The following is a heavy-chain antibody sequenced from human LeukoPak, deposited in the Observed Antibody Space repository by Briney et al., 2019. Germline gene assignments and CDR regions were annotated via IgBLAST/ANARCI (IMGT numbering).Heavy chain of an antibody. CDR3: ARDPPRYYYDSSGWFDP. CDR1: GYTFTSYG. D-gene: IGHD3-22*01. J-gene: IGHJ5*02. CDR2: VSAYNGNT. V-gene: IGHV1-18*01. Sequence: ASVKVSCKASGYTFTSYGISWVRQAPGQGLEWMGWVSAYNGNTNYAQKLQGRVTMTTDTSTSTAYMELRSLRSDDTAVYYCARDPPRYYYDSSGWFDPWGQGTLVTVSS.